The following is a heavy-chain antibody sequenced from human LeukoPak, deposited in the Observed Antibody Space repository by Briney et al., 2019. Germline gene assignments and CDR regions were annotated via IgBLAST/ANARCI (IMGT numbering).Heavy chain of an antibody. V-gene: IGHV1-46*01. CDR2: INPSAGST. J-gene: IGHJ4*02. CDR1: GYTFTAYY. CDR3: ARDRRYNDYDYCFDS. D-gene: IGHD5-12*01. Sequence: GASVKASCKASGYTFTAYYMHCVRQAPGHGLEWMGIINPSAGSTTYAQKFQGRVAMTRDTSTSTVYMELSSLRSEDTAVYYCARDRRYNDYDYCFDSWGQGTLVTVSS.